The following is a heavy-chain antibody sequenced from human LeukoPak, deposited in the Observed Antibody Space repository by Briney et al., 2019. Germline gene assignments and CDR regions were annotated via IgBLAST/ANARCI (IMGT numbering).Heavy chain of an antibody. J-gene: IGHJ4*02. V-gene: IGHV3-23*01. CDR1: GFTFGDYA. D-gene: IGHD6-19*01. Sequence: GGSLRLSCTASGFTFGDYAMSWIRQAPGKGLEWVSAISGSGGSTYYADSVKGRFTISRDNSKNTLYLQMNSLRAEDTAVYYCAKDGSSGWWFDYWGQGTLVTVSS. CDR3: AKDGSSGWWFDY. CDR2: ISGSGGST.